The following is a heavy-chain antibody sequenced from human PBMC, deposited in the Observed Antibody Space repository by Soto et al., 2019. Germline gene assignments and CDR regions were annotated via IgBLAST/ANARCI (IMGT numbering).Heavy chain of an antibody. V-gene: IGHV4-34*01. D-gene: IGHD2-15*01. Sequence: SETLSLTFAVYGGSFSGYYWSWIRQPPGKGLEWIGEINHSGSTNYNPSLKSRVTISVDTSKNQFSLKLSSVTAADTAVYYCARGSHVVVVAATTNRGDYFDYWGQGTLVTVSS. CDR3: ARGSHVVVVAATTNRGDYFDY. J-gene: IGHJ4*02. CDR1: GGSFSGYY. CDR2: INHSGST.